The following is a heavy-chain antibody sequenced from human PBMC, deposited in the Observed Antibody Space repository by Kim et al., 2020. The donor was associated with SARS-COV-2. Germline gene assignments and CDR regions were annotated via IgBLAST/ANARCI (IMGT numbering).Heavy chain of an antibody. D-gene: IGHD3-10*01. Sequence: GGSLRLSCAASGFIFSNYGMHWVRQAPGKGLEWVAVISYDGNKRYYADSVKGRFTISRDNSKNTLHLQMNSLRAEDTAVYYCAREYYYGSGGYRNPGYWGQGTLVTVSS. CDR1: GFIFSNYG. CDR2: ISYDGNKR. J-gene: IGHJ4*02. CDR3: AREYYYGSGGYRNPGY. V-gene: IGHV3-33*05.